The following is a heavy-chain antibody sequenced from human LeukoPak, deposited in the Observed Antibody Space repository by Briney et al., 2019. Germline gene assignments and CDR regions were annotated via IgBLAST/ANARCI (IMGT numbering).Heavy chain of an antibody. CDR3: ARQFFRRAPNISPFDP. D-gene: IGHD3-3*01. V-gene: IGHV4-39*01. CDR1: GGSTCSSSYS. Sequence: PSETLSLTCTVSGGSTCSSSYSWGWIRQPPGRGLEWIGSIYYSGSTHYKPSPKSRVTISVDTCKNMFSLKVSSVTSADTAVYFCARQFFRRAPNISPFDPWGKGTLVTVSS. J-gene: IGHJ5*02. CDR2: IYYSGST.